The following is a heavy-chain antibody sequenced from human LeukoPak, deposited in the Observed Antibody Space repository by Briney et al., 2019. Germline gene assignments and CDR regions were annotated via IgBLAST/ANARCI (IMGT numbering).Heavy chain of an antibody. CDR1: GGSFSGYY. D-gene: IGHD3-10*01. J-gene: IGHJ4*02. V-gene: IGHV4-34*01. Sequence: SETLSLTCAVYGGSFSGYYWSWIRQPPGKGLEWIGEINHSGSTNYNPSLKCRVTISVDTSKNQFSLKLSSVTAADTAVYYCARVVLLWFGDCYFDYWGQGTLVTVSS. CDR2: INHSGST. CDR3: ARVVLLWFGDCYFDY.